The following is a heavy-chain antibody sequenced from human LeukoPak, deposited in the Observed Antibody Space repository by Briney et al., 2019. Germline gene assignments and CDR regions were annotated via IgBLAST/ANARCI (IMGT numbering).Heavy chain of an antibody. V-gene: IGHV3-48*03. J-gene: IGHJ4*02. CDR3: ARGKSSGHGLDY. CDR1: GFTFSSYE. Sequence: GSLRLSCAASGFTFSSYEMNWVRQAPGKGLEWVSYISSSGSTIYYADSVKGRFTISRDNAENSLYLQMNSLRAEDTAVYYCARGKSSGHGLDYWGQGTLVTVSS. CDR2: ISSSGSTI. D-gene: IGHD3-22*01.